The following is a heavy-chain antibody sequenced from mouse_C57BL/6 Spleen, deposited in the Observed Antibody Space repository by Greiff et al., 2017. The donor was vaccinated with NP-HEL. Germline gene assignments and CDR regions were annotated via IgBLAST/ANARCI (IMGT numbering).Heavy chain of an antibody. J-gene: IGHJ4*01. V-gene: IGHV1-61*01. CDR1: GYTFTSYW. Sequence: QVQLQQPGAELVRPGSSVKLSCKASGYTFTSYWMDWVKQRPGQGLEWIGNIYPSDSDTHYNQKFKDKATLTVDKSSSTAYMQLSSLTSEDSAVYYCCYSNLGDGAMDYWGQGTSVTVSS. CDR2: IYPSDSDT. CDR3: CYSNLGDGAMDY. D-gene: IGHD2-5*01.